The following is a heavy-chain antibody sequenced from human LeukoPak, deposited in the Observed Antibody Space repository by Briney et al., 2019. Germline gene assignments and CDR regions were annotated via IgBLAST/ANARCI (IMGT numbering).Heavy chain of an antibody. CDR1: AFTFSTYG. CDR2: IWNVGNDK. CDR3: AKDLDYGGYGPDFDY. D-gene: IGHD4-17*01. V-gene: IGHV3-33*06. J-gene: IGHJ4*02. Sequence: PGGSLRLSCAASAFTFSTYGMHWVRQAPGKGLEWVASIWNVGNDKFYADSVRGRFTISRDNSQNTLYLHMRNLRDDDTAFYYCAKDLDYGGYGPDFDYRGQGTLVTVSS.